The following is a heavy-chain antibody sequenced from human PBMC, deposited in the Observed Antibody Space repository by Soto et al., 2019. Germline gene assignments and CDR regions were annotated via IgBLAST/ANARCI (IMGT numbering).Heavy chain of an antibody. CDR2: IYYSGST. J-gene: IGHJ5*02. D-gene: IGHD3-10*01. Sequence: SETLSLTCTVSGGSISGYYWSWIRQPPGKGLEWIGYIYYSGSTNYNPSLKSRVTISVDTSKNQFSLKLSSVTAADTAVYYCARARLSRSWWFDPWGQGTLVTVSS. V-gene: IGHV4-59*01. CDR3: ARARLSRSWWFDP. CDR1: GGSISGYY.